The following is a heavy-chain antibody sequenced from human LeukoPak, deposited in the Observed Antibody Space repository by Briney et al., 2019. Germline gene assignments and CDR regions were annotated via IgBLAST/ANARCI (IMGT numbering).Heavy chain of an antibody. J-gene: IGHJ4*02. V-gene: IGHV4-59*08. D-gene: IGHD1-1*01. Sequence: SETLSLTCTVSGGSISSYYWSWIRQPPGKGLEWIGYIYYSGSTNYNPSLKSRVTISVDTSKNQFSLKLSSVTAADTAVYYYARQDDGGNDYFDYWGQGTLVTVSS. CDR1: GGSISSYY. CDR3: ARQDDGGNDYFDY. CDR2: IYYSGST.